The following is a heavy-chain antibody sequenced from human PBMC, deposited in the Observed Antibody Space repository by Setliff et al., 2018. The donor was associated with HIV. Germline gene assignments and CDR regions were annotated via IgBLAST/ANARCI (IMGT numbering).Heavy chain of an antibody. CDR2: INWNSDNR. V-gene: IGHV3-9*01. Sequence: GGSLRLSCAASGFTFSNFAINWVRQAPGRGLEWVSSINWNSDNRGYADSVKGRFTISRDNAKNSLYLQMNSLRAEDTAVYYCARMATVYYYYMDVWGKGTTVTVSS. CDR3: ARMATVYYYYMDV. J-gene: IGHJ6*03. D-gene: IGHD4-4*01. CDR1: GFTFSNFA.